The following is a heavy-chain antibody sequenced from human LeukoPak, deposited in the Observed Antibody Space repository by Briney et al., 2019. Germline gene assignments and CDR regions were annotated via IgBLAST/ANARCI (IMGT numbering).Heavy chain of an antibody. D-gene: IGHD2-2*01. CDR3: ARGTVVVPAAIAYYFDY. CDR2: TYYRSKWYN. Sequence: SQTLSLTCAISGDSLSSNSAAWNWIRQSPSRGLEWLGRTYYRSKWYNDYAVSVKSRITINPDTSKNQFSLQLNSVTPEDTAVYYCARGTVVVPAAIAYYFDYWGQGTLVTVSS. V-gene: IGHV6-1*01. CDR1: GDSLSSNSAA. J-gene: IGHJ4*02.